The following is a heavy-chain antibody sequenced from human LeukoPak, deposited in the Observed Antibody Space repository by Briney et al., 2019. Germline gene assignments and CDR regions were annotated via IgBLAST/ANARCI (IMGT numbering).Heavy chain of an antibody. CDR2: INHDGRET. V-gene: IGHV3-7*01. J-gene: IGHJ4*02. CDR1: GFNFRYFW. D-gene: IGHD6-13*01. CDR3: AKDSSSSWFGGDSK. Sequence: GGSLRLSCRGSGFNFRYFWMSWVRQAPGKGLEWVANINHDGRETYYADSVKGRFIISRDNAKDSLYLQMNSLRAEDTAVYYCAKDSSSSWFGGDSKWGQGTLVTVSS.